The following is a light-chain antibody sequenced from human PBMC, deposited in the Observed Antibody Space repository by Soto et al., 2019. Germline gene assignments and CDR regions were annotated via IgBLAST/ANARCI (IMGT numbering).Light chain of an antibody. CDR2: LAS. V-gene: IGKV3-15*01. CDR3: QQDNDWPPYT. J-gene: IGKJ2*01. CDR1: QSVSNN. Sequence: EIVMTQSPATLYVSPGDRATLSCRARQSVSNNLAWYPQKPGQAPRLIIVLASHRATGIPARFSGSGSGTEFTLTISSLQSEDFAVYYCQQDNDWPPYTFGQGTKLEIK.